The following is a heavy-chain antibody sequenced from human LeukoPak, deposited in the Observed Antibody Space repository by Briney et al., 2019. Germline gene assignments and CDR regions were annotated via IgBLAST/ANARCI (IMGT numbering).Heavy chain of an antibody. V-gene: IGHV3-23*01. CDR3: AKGPGYDFWSGYYYFDY. J-gene: IGHJ4*02. CDR2: ISGSGGST. D-gene: IGHD3-3*01. CDR1: GFTFSTYG. Sequence: GGSLRLSCAASGFTFSTYGMSWVRQAPGKGLVWVSAISGSGGSTYYADSVKGRFTISRDNSKNTLYLQMNSLRAEDTAVYYCAKGPGYDFWSGYYYFDYWGQGTLVTVSS.